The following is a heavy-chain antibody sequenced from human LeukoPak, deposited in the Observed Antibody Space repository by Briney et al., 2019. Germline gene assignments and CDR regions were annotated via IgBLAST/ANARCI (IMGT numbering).Heavy chain of an antibody. Sequence: GGSLRLSCAASGFTFSSYSMNWVRQAPGKGLEWVAFVRNDGTNKHYADSVKGRFTISRDNSKKMLYLQMNSLRAEDTAVYYCAKVLANDFWSGYAFDIWGQGTVVTVSS. CDR3: AKVLANDFWSGYAFDI. V-gene: IGHV3-30*02. D-gene: IGHD3-3*01. CDR2: VRNDGTNK. CDR1: GFTFSSYS. J-gene: IGHJ3*02.